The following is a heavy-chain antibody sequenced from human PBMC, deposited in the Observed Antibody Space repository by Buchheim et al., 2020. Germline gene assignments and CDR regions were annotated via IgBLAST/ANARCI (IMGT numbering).Heavy chain of an antibody. D-gene: IGHD6-6*01. V-gene: IGHV4-34*01. CDR3: AIDKYVAARLGY. CDR1: GGSFSGFY. Sequence: QVQLQQWGAGLMKPSETLSLTCAVSGGSFSGFYWSWIRQSPGKGLEWIGEISHSGDTKYNPSLKSRVTISIDTSKNQFSLGLTSVTAADSAVYYCAIDKYVAARLGYWGQGTL. J-gene: IGHJ4*02. CDR2: ISHSGDT.